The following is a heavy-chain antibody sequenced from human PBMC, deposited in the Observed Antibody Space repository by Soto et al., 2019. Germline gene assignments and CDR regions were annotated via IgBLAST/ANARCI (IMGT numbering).Heavy chain of an antibody. CDR3: ALTPLYCSGGSCFDY. D-gene: IGHD2-15*01. J-gene: IGHJ4*02. V-gene: IGHV4-39*01. CDR2: IYYSGST. CDR1: GGSISSSSYY. Sequence: QLQLQESGPGLVKPSETLSLTCTVSGGSISSSSYYWGWIRQPPGKGLEWIGSIYYSGSTYYNPSLKSRVTISVDTSKNQFSLKLSSVTAADTAVYYCALTPLYCSGGSCFDYWGQGTLVTVSS.